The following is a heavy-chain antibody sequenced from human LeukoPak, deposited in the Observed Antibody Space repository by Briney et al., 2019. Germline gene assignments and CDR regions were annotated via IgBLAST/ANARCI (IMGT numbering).Heavy chain of an antibody. CDR3: AREGKGIAVAGSGAFDI. V-gene: IGHV1-69*05. D-gene: IGHD6-19*01. Sequence: SVKVSCKASGGTFSSYAISWVRQAPGQGLEWMGRVIPIFGTANYAQKFQGRVTITTDGSTSTAYMELSSLRSEDTAVYYCAREGKGIAVAGSGAFDIWGQGTMVTVSS. CDR2: VIPIFGTA. J-gene: IGHJ3*02. CDR1: GGTFSSYA.